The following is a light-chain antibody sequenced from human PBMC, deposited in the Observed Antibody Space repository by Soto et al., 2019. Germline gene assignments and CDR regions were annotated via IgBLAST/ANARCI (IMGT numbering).Light chain of an antibody. Sequence: IVMTQSPATLSVSPGERATLSCRASQSVGGNVAWYQQIPGQPPKLLIFGASSRATGIADRFSGSGSGTDFTLTISRLEPEDFAVYYCQQYGSSPWTFGQGTKVDIK. V-gene: IGKV3-20*01. CDR2: GAS. J-gene: IGKJ1*01. CDR1: QSVGGN. CDR3: QQYGSSPWT.